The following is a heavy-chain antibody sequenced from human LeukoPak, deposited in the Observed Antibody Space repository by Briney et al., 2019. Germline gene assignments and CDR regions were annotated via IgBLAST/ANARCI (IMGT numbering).Heavy chain of an antibody. CDR2: FYHSGT. Sequence: SETLSLTCTVSGDSMSTSYWSWVRQPLGKGLEWIGYFYHSGTDYNPSLKSRVTISGDMSNNQFSLKLSSVTAADTAIYYCARGWRGDHFDYWGQGTLVSVSS. CDR3: ARGWRGDHFDY. D-gene: IGHD3-16*01. CDR1: GDSMSTSY. J-gene: IGHJ4*02. V-gene: IGHV4-59*01.